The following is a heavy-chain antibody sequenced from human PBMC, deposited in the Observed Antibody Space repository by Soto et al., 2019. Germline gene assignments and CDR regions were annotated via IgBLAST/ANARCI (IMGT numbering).Heavy chain of an antibody. CDR3: AKDRVFRVPETGTTTGFDY. CDR1: GFTFSSYA. D-gene: IGHD1-1*01. CDR2: ISGSGGST. J-gene: IGHJ4*02. Sequence: PGGSLRLSCAASGFTFSSYAMSWVRQAPGKGLEWVSAISGSGGSTYYADSVKGRFTISRDNSKNTLYLQMNSLRAEDTAVYYSAKDRVFRVPETGTTTGFDYWGQGTLVTVSS. V-gene: IGHV3-23*01.